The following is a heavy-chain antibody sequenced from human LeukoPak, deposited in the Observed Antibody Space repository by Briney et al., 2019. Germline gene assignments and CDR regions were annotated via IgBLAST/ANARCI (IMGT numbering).Heavy chain of an antibody. CDR3: ARDVVGDHDPMDV. V-gene: IGHV3-74*01. CDR2: TNSDGSST. J-gene: IGHJ6*02. D-gene: IGHD4-17*01. Sequence: QTGGSLRLSCAASGFTFTTFAMSWVRQAPGRGLEWVSRTNSDGSSTSYADSVEGRFTISRDNAKNTLYLQMNSLRAEDTAVYYCARDVVGDHDPMDVWGQETTVSVSS. CDR1: GFTFTTFA.